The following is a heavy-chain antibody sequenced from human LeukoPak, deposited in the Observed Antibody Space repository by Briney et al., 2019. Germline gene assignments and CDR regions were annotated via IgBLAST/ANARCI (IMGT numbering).Heavy chain of an antibody. CDR3: ARGGIDAFDI. Sequence: SETLSLTCTVSGGSISSSSYYWGWIRQPPGKGLEWIGSIYYSGSTNYNPSLKSRVTISVDTSKNQFPLKLSSVTAADTAVYYCARGGIDAFDIWGQGTMVTVSS. J-gene: IGHJ3*02. CDR2: IYYSGST. V-gene: IGHV4-39*06. D-gene: IGHD3-16*01. CDR1: GGSISSSSYY.